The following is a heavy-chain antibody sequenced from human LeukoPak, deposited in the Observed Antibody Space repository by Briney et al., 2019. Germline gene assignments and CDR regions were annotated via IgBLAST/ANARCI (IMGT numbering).Heavy chain of an antibody. CDR2: ISDNSGTM. V-gene: IGHV3-48*04. D-gene: IGHD1-20*01. CDR1: GFTFSG. CDR3: ARDLKGYNLNDWNYYYMDV. Sequence: PGGSLTLSCAASGFTFSGLNWVRQAPGPGPGWDSYISDNSGTMSYADSVKGRCTISRDNAKNSLYLQMNSLRAEDTAVYYCARDLKGYNLNDWNYYYMDVWGKGTTVTVSS. J-gene: IGHJ6*03.